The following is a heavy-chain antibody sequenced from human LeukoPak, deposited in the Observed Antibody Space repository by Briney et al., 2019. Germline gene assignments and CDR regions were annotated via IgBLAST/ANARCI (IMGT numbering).Heavy chain of an antibody. D-gene: IGHD3-22*01. J-gene: IGHJ6*03. CDR3: ASSLQSYDSSGYYSYYYYYYMDV. V-gene: IGHV4-38-2*02. Sequence: RSSETLSLTCTVSGYSISSGYYWGWIRQPPGKGLEWIGSIYHSGSTYYNPSLKSRVTISVDTSKNQFSLKLSSVTAADTAVYYCASSLQSYDSSGYYSYYYYYYMDVWGKGTTVTVSS. CDR2: IYHSGST. CDR1: GYSISSGYY.